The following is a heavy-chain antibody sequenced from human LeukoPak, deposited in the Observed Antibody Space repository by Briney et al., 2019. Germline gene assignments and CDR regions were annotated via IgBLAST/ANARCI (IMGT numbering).Heavy chain of an antibody. Sequence: PGGSLKLSCAASGFTFSSYSMNWVRQAPGKGLEWVSSISSSSSYIYYADSVKGRFTISRDNAKNSLYLQMNSLRAEDTAVYYCATDRKVGATSDYWGQGTLVTVSS. CDR1: GFTFSSYS. CDR2: ISSSSSYI. V-gene: IGHV3-21*04. CDR3: ATDRKVGATSDY. D-gene: IGHD1-26*01. J-gene: IGHJ4*02.